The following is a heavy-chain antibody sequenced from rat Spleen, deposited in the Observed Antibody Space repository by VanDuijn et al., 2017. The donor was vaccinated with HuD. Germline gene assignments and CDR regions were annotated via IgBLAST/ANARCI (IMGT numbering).Heavy chain of an antibody. CDR1: EYSITSSYR. V-gene: IGHV3-3*01. J-gene: IGHJ2*01. D-gene: IGHD1-5*01. CDR3: GRGQYRYNWIDY. Sequence: EMQLQESGPGLVKPSQSLSLTCSVTEYSITSSYRWNWIRKFPGNKLEWMGSLNSAGSTNYNPSLKSRISITRDTYKNQFFLQVNSVTTEDTATYYCGRGQYRYNWIDYWGQGVMVTVSS. CDR2: LNSAGST.